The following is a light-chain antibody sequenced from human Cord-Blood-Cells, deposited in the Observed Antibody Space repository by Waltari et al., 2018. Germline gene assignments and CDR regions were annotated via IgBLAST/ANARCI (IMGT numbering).Light chain of an antibody. CDR1: QSVLYSSNNKNY. J-gene: IGKJ3*01. Sequence: DIVMPQSPDSLAVSLGERATINCQPRQSVLYSSNNKNYLAWYQQKPGQPPKLLIYWASTRESGVPDRFSGSGSGTDFTLTISSLQAEDVAVYYCQQYYSTPFTFGPGTKVDIK. CDR2: WAS. CDR3: QQYYSTPFT. V-gene: IGKV4-1*01.